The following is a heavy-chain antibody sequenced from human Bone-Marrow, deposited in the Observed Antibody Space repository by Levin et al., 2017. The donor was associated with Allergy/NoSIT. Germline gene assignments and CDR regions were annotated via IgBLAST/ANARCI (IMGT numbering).Heavy chain of an antibody. J-gene: IGHJ3*02. D-gene: IGHD4-17*01. Sequence: GESLKISCKASGYTFTSYLIYWVRQAPGQRLEWMGWINAGNGNTKYSQKFQGRVTITRDTSASTAYMELSSLRSEDTAVYYCARARTVSTTYDASDIWGQGTTVTVSS. CDR1: GYTFTSYL. CDR3: ARARTVSTTYDASDI. V-gene: IGHV1-3*01. CDR2: INAGNGNT.